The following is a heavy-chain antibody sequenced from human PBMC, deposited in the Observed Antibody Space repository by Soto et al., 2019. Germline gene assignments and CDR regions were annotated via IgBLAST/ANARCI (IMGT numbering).Heavy chain of an antibody. Sequence: SVKVSCKASGGTFSSYAISWVRQAPGQGLEWMGGIIPIFGTANYAQKFQGRVTITADESTSTAYMELSSLRSEDTAVYYCARGYSSGWYSDYWGQGTLVTVSS. CDR3: ARGYSSGWYSDY. V-gene: IGHV1-69*13. J-gene: IGHJ4*02. CDR1: GGTFSSYA. CDR2: IIPIFGTA. D-gene: IGHD6-19*01.